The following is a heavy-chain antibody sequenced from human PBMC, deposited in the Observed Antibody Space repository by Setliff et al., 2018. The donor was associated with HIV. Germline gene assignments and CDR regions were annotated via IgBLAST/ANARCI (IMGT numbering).Heavy chain of an antibody. J-gene: IGHJ4*02. Sequence: ASVKISCKASGYTFTAYAMHWVRQAPGQRLEWMGWINAGNGNTKYSQKFQDRVTLTRDTSASTAYMELRLRSEDTAVYYCARTLFPSSSLFSNWGQGTLVTVSS. CDR2: INAGNGNT. CDR1: GYTFTAYA. D-gene: IGHD6-13*01. V-gene: IGHV1-3*01. CDR3: ARTLFPSSSLFSN.